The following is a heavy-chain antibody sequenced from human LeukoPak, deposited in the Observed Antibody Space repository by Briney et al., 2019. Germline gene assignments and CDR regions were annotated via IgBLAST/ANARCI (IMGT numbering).Heavy chain of an antibody. Sequence: GGSLRLSCAASGFTFNNYWMHSVRQAPGKGLGWVARTNTHGTRANYADSVKGRFIISRDNANNTLYLQMNGPRDEDTGVYYALAGYYYYYMDVWGKGTTVTVSS. CDR2: TNTHGTRA. D-gene: IGHD6-13*01. V-gene: IGHV3-74*01. CDR1: GFTFNNYW. CDR3: LAGYYYYYMDV. J-gene: IGHJ6*03.